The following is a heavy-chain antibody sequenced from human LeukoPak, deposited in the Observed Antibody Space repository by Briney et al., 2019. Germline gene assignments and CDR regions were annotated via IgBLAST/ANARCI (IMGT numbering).Heavy chain of an antibody. D-gene: IGHD3-9*01. CDR3: AKEARWLTGSLDY. Sequence: GGSLSLSCATSGFTFTTFWMHWVRQAPGKGLEGVAFIRYDGSNKYYADSVKGRFTISRDNSKNSLYLQMNSLRAEDTAVYYCAKEARWLTGSLDYWGQGTLVTVSS. CDR1: GFTFTTFW. V-gene: IGHV3-30*02. J-gene: IGHJ4*02. CDR2: IRYDGSNK.